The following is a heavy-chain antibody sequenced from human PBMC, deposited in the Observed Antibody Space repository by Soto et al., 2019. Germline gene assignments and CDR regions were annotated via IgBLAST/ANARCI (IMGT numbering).Heavy chain of an antibody. CDR2: IKSKTDGGTT. Sequence: EVQLVESGGGLVKPGGSLRLSCAASGFTFSNAWMNWVRQAPGTGLEWVGRIKSKTDGGTTDYAAPVKGRFTISRDDSKNTLYLQMNSLKTEDTAVYYCTTEGYCSGGSCYSPYYYCDYWGQGTLVTVSS. CDR1: GFTFSNAW. V-gene: IGHV3-15*07. J-gene: IGHJ4*02. D-gene: IGHD2-15*01. CDR3: TTEGYCSGGSCYSPYYYCDY.